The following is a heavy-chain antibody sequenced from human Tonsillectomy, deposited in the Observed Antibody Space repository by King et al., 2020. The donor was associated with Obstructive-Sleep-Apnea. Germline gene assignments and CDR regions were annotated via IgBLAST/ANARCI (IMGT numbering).Heavy chain of an antibody. CDR3: ARVPTYYDFWSGYYTAVRFDY. V-gene: IGHV4-39*07. CDR2: IYYSVST. D-gene: IGHD3-3*01. J-gene: IGHJ4*02. CDR1: GGSISSSSYD. Sequence: LQLQESGPGLVKPSETLSRTCTVSGGSISSSSYDWGWIRQPPGKGLEWIGSIYYSVSTYYNPSPRSRVCISVDTSKNQFSLKLSSVTAADTAVYYCARVPTYYDFWSGYYTAVRFDYWGQGTLVTVSS.